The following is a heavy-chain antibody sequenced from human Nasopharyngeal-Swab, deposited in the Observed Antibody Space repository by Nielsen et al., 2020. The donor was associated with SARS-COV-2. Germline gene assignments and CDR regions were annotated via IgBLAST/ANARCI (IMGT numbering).Heavy chain of an antibody. CDR2: VSGSGYTP. Sequence: GGSLKISCEASGFTFSDYYMNWIRQAPGKGLEWVSYVSGSGYTPYYAGSVKGRFTISRDNAKESLYLQMNSLRVEDTAVYYCARNGTRGDAFDIWGQGTMVTVSS. J-gene: IGHJ3*02. CDR3: ARNGTRGDAFDI. CDR1: GFTFSDYY. D-gene: IGHD2-8*01. V-gene: IGHV3-11*04.